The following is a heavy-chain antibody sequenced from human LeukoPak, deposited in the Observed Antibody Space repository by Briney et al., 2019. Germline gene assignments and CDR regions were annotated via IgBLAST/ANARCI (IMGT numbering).Heavy chain of an antibody. V-gene: IGHV4-39*01. CDR2: IYYSGST. J-gene: IGHJ4*02. Sequence: NPSETLSLTCTVSGGSISSSSYYWGWIRQPPGQGLEWIGSIYYSGSTYYNPSLKSRVTISVDTSKNQFSLKLSSVTAADTAVYYCARHVAGYYDFWSGYYFDYWGQGTLVTVSS. CDR1: GGSISSSSYY. D-gene: IGHD3-3*01. CDR3: ARHVAGYYDFWSGYYFDY.